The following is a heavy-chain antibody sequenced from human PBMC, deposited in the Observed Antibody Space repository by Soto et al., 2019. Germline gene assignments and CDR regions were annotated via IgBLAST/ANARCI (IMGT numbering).Heavy chain of an antibody. Sequence: ASVKVSCKASGYTFTGYYMHWVRQAPGQGLEWMGWINPNSGGTNYAQKFQGWVTMTRDTSISTAYMELSRLRSDDTAVYYCARFPSSSSAYYFDYWGQGTLVTVSS. CDR3: ARFPSSSSAYYFDY. D-gene: IGHD6-6*01. CDR2: INPNSGGT. CDR1: GYTFTGYY. J-gene: IGHJ4*02. V-gene: IGHV1-2*04.